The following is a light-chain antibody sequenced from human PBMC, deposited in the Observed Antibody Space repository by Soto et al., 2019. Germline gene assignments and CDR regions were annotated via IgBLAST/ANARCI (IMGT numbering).Light chain of an antibody. CDR2: KVS. J-gene: IGKJ1*01. V-gene: IGKV2-30*01. CDR1: QSLLYSDGDTY. CDR3: PQATNWPWT. Sequence: DTVMTQSPLSLSVPLGQSASISCRSSQSLLYSDGDTYLNWYHQRPGQSPRRLIHKVSQRDSGVPDRISGSGSGTDFTLEISRVEAEDVGVYYCPQATNWPWTFGQGTKVDI.